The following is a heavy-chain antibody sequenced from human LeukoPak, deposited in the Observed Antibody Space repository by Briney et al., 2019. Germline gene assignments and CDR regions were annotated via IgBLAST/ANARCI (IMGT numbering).Heavy chain of an antibody. V-gene: IGHV3-23*01. CDR2: ISGSGGST. CDR1: GFTFSSYA. Sequence: GGSLRLSCAASGFTFSSYAMSWVRQAPGKGLEWVSAISGSGGSTYYADSVKGRFTISRDNSKNALYLQMNSLRAEDTAVYYCAQNGGMGARGVIIRGPPSPPDFDYWGQGTLVTVSS. D-gene: IGHD3-10*01. J-gene: IGHJ4*02. CDR3: AQNGGMGARGVIIRGPPSPPDFDY.